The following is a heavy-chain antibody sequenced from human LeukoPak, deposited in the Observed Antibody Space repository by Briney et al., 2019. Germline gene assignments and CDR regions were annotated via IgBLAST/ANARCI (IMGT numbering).Heavy chain of an antibody. V-gene: IGHV4-39*01. CDR3: ARQPAYCGGDCWGFGAFDI. J-gene: IGHJ3*02. CDR2: IYYSGST. Sequence: PSETLSLTCTVSGGSISSRRYYWGWIRQPPGKGLEWIGSIYYSGSTYYNPSLKSRVTISVDTSKNQFSLKLSSVTAADTAVYYCARQPAYCGGDCWGFGAFDIWGQGTMVTVSS. CDR1: GGSISSRRYY. D-gene: IGHD2-21*02.